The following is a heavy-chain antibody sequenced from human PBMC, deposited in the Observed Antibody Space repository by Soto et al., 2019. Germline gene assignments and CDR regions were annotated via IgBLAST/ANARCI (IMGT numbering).Heavy chain of an antibody. D-gene: IGHD2-2*01. V-gene: IGHV4-59*08. Sequence: SETLSLTCTVSGGSISSYYWSWIRQPPGKGLEWIGYIYYSGSTNYNPSLKSRVTISVDTSKNQFSLKLSSVTAADTAVYYCARQGMPRRSYYFDYWGQGTLVTVSS. J-gene: IGHJ4*02. CDR2: IYYSGST. CDR1: GGSISSYY. CDR3: ARQGMPRRSYYFDY.